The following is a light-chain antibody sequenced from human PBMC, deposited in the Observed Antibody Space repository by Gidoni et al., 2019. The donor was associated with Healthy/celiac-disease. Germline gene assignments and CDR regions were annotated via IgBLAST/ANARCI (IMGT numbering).Light chain of an antibody. CDR2: GTS. J-gene: IGKJ3*01. CDR3: QQYNNWPPIT. V-gene: IGKV3-15*01. CDR1: QSVSSN. Sequence: EIVMTQSPATLSVSPGERATISCRASQSVSSNLDWYQQKPCQAPRLLIYGTSTRATCIPAKVSGSGSGTEFTLTISSLQSEDFAVYYCQQYNNWPPITFGPXTKVEIK.